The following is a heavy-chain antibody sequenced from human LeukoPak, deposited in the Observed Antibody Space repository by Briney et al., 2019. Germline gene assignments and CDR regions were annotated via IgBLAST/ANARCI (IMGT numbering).Heavy chain of an antibody. CDR2: IYYGGST. CDR1: GGSISSYD. Sequence: SETLSLTCTVSGGSISSYDWSWIRQPPGKGLEWIGYIYYGGSTNYNPSLKSRATISVDTSKNQFSLKLSSVTAADTAVYYCARRYCSGGSCYSSFDYWGQGTLVTVSS. D-gene: IGHD2-15*01. V-gene: IGHV4-59*08. CDR3: ARRYCSGGSCYSSFDY. J-gene: IGHJ4*02.